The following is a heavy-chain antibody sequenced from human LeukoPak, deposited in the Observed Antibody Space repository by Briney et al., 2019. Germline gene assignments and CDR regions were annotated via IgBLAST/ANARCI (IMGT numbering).Heavy chain of an antibody. CDR2: IYYSGST. V-gene: IGHV4-31*11. CDR3: ARVGRTVPAAIANFFDY. Sequence: SETLSLTCAVSGGSISSGGYYWSWIRQHPGKGLEWIGYIYYSGSTYYNPSLKSRVTISVDTSKNQFSLKLSSVTAADTAVYYCARVGRTVPAAIANFFDYWGQGTLVTVSS. J-gene: IGHJ4*02. D-gene: IGHD2-2*02. CDR1: GGSISSGGYY.